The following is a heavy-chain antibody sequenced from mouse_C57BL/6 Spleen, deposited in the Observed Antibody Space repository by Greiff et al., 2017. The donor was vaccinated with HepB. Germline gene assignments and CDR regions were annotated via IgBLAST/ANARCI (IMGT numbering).Heavy chain of an antibody. CDR2: IYPGDGDT. CDR1: GYAFSSYW. Sequence: QVQLQQSGAELVKPGASVKISCKASGYAFSSYWMNWVKQRPGKGLEWIGLIYPGDGDTNYNGKFKGKATLTADKSSSTAYMQLSSLTSEDSAVYFCARDGSSYRLAYWGQGTLVTVSA. D-gene: IGHD1-1*01. CDR3: ARDGSSYRLAY. V-gene: IGHV1-80*01. J-gene: IGHJ3*01.